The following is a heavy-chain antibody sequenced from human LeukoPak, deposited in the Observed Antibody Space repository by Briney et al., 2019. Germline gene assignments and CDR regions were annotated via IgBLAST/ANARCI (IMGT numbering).Heavy chain of an antibody. J-gene: IGHJ4*02. CDR1: GFICSFYS. CDR2: FSSYSNYV. D-gene: IGHD4-17*01. Sequence: GGSLSLSCSASGFICSFYSMNWVRHAPGGGLEWVSSFSSYSNYVYYADCLKARFTISRDNDKNSLSLHMNSLRREDAAVYYCARSRTTVTKAALDYWGQGTLVTVPS. V-gene: IGHV3-21*06. CDR3: ARSRTTVTKAALDY.